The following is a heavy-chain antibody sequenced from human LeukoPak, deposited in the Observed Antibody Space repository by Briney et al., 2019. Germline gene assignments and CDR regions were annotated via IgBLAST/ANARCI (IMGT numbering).Heavy chain of an antibody. CDR2: IYTSGST. J-gene: IGHJ4*02. D-gene: IGHD1-26*01. CDR1: GDSLSSGAYY. CDR3: ARHGGSGSFDY. V-gene: IGHV4-61*02. Sequence: PSETLSLTCTVSGDSLSSGAYYWRWLRQPAGKGLEWIGRIYTSGSTNYNPSLKSRITISVDTSKNQFSLKLSSVTAADTAVYYCARHGGSGSFDYWGQGTLVTVSS.